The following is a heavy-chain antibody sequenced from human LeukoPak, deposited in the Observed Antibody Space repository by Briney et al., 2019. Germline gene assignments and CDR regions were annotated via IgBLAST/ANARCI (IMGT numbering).Heavy chain of an antibody. V-gene: IGHV1-18*01. CDR2: ISAYNGNT. CDR1: GYTFTSYG. D-gene: IGHD2-2*01. Sequence: ASVKVPCEASGYTFTSYGISWVRQAPGQGLEWMGWISAYNGNTNYAQKLQGRVTMTTDTSTSTAYMELRSLRSDDTAVYYCARDCTSTSCPYYYYYYMDVWGKGTTVTVSS. CDR3: ARDCTSTSCPYYYYYYMDV. J-gene: IGHJ6*03.